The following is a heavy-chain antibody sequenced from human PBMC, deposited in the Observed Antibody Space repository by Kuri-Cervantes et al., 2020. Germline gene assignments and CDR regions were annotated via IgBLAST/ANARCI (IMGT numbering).Heavy chain of an antibody. J-gene: IGHJ4*02. CDR1: GFTSSSYW. D-gene: IGHD6-19*01. CDR3: ARDGHSSGWYLGH. V-gene: IGHV3-7*01. Sequence: GESLMISCAASGFTSSSYWMSWVRQAPGKGLEWVANIKQEGSEKYYVVSVKGRFTISRDNAKNSLYLQMNSLRAEDTAVYYCARDGHSSGWYLGHWGQGTLVTVSS. CDR2: IKQEGSEK.